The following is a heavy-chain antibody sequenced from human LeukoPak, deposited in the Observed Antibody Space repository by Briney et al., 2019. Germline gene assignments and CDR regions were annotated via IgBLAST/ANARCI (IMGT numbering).Heavy chain of an antibody. V-gene: IGHV3-23*01. D-gene: IGHD6-19*01. CDR1: GFIFSNFA. Sequence: PGGSLRLSCAASGFIFSNFAMSWVRQAPGKGLEWVSTISGSAGSTFHADSVKGRFTISRDNSKNTLFLQMNSLRAEDTAIYYCAKAGSSGWSSSGGDYWGQGSLVTVSS. CDR2: ISGSAGST. CDR3: AKAGSSGWSSSGGDY. J-gene: IGHJ4*02.